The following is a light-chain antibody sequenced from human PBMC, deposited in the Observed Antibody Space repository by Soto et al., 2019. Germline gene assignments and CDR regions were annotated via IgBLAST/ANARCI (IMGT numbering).Light chain of an antibody. CDR1: SSDIGAYNY. Sequence: QSALTQPASVSASPGQSITISCTGTSSDIGAYNYISCYQQHPGKAPKLMIYEVTNRPSGISNRFSGSRSGNTASLSISGLQAEDEADYYCSSFSSAIAFVFGTATNFTVL. CDR2: EVT. V-gene: IGLV2-14*01. J-gene: IGLJ1*01. CDR3: SSFSSAIAFV.